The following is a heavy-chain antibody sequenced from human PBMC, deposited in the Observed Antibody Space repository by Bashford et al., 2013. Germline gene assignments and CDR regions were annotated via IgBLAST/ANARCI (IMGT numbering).Heavy chain of an antibody. CDR2: INHSGST. CDR3: ARGYCSGGSCFDY. Sequence: SWIRQPPGKGLEWIGEINHSGSTNYNPSLKSRVTISVDTSKNQFSLKLSSVTAADTAVYYCARGYCSGGSCFDYWGQGTLVTVSS. D-gene: IGHD2-15*01. J-gene: IGHJ4*02. V-gene: IGHV4-34*13.